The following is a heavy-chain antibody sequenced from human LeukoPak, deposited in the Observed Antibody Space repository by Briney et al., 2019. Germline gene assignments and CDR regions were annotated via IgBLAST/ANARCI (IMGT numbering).Heavy chain of an antibody. CDR2: ISSNGGNE. CDR1: GFIFNTYI. Sequence: GGSLRLSCAASGFIFNTYIMHWVRQAPGKGLEWVAVISSNGGNEDYADPVKGRFTISRDNSKSTLYLQMNSLRADDTAVYYCARGGRCDPNRYYRWGQGTLVTVSS. V-gene: IGHV3-30*04. D-gene: IGHD3-22*01. CDR3: ARGGRCDPNRYYR. J-gene: IGHJ4*02.